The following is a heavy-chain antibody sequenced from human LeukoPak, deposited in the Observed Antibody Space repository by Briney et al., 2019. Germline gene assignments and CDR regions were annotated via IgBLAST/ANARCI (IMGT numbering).Heavy chain of an antibody. D-gene: IGHD6-13*01. V-gene: IGHV1-69*06. J-gene: IGHJ4*02. CDR3: ARTRSSSSSWYGQFDY. CDR1: GYTFTSYY. Sequence: SVKVSCKASGYTFTSYYMHWVRQAPGQGLEWMGGIIPIFGTANYAQKFQGRVTITADKSTSTAYMELSSLRSEDTAVYYCARTRSSSSSWYGQFDYWGQGTLVTVSS. CDR2: IIPIFGTA.